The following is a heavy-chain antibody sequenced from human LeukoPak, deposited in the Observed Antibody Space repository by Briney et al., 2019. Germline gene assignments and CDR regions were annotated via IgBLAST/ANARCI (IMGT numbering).Heavy chain of an antibody. J-gene: IGHJ6*03. CDR2: IYYSGST. CDR3: ARIGRRPARPAGLVDMHYYYMDV. CDR1: GGSISSYY. Sequence: SETLSLTCTVSGGSISSYYWSWIRQPPGKGLEWIGYIYYSGSTNYNPSLKSRVTISVDTSKNQFSLKLSSVTAADTAVYYCARIGRRPARPAGLVDMHYYYMDVWGKGTTVTVSS. D-gene: IGHD2-8*02. V-gene: IGHV4-59*01.